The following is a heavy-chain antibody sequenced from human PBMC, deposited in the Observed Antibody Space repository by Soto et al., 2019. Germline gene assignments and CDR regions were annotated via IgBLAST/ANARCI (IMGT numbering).Heavy chain of an antibody. Sequence: RASVKVSCKASGYGFTGHYIHWVRQGPRQGLEWMGWINPSSGSTTYSQKFQGRVTLTRDTSRNTVYMELNKLKSDDTAVYFCARALPGIGPLFSDYYGLDIWGQGTTVTVSS. V-gene: IGHV1-2*02. CDR1: GYGFTGHY. CDR2: INPSSGST. D-gene: IGHD3-9*01. CDR3: ARALPGIGPLFSDYYGLDI. J-gene: IGHJ6*02.